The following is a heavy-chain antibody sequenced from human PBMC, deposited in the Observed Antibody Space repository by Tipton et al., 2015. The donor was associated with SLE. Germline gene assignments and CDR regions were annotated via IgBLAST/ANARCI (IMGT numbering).Heavy chain of an antibody. CDR3: ARVDDAFDV. V-gene: IGHV4-61*02. CDR2: IYHSGGT. CDR1: GGSISSGNYS. Sequence: TLSLTCTVSGGSISSGNYSWNWIRQPAGKGLEWIGRIYHSGGTYYNLSLKSRVTITVDTSNNKISLKVTSVTAADTAVYYCARVDDAFDVWGQGTRVTVSS. J-gene: IGHJ3*01.